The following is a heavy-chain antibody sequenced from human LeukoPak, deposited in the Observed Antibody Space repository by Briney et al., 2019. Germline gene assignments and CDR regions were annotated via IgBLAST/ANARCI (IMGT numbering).Heavy chain of an antibody. V-gene: IGHV1-24*01. CDR1: GYTLTELS. J-gene: IGHJ4*02. CDR3: ATLVATIRAFDY. Sequence: ASVKVSCKVSGYTLTELSMHWVRQAPGKGLEWMGGFDPEDGETINAQKFQGRVTMTEDTSTDTAYMELSSLRSEDTAVYYCATLVATIRAFDYWGQGTLVTVSS. D-gene: IGHD5-12*01. CDR2: FDPEDGET.